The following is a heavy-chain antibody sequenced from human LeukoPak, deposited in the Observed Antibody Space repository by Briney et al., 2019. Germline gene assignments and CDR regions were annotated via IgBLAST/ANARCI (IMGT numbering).Heavy chain of an antibody. CDR1: GYTFTSYG. CDR2: ISAYNGNT. D-gene: IGHD3-3*01. J-gene: IGHJ4*02. Sequence: GASVKVSCKASGYTFTSYGISWVRLAPGQGLEWMGWISAYNGNTNYAQKLQGRVTMPTDTSTSTAYMELRSLRSDDTAVYYCARETNDFWSGSTEPIDYFDYWGQGTLVTVSS. CDR3: ARETNDFWSGSTEPIDYFDY. V-gene: IGHV1-18*01.